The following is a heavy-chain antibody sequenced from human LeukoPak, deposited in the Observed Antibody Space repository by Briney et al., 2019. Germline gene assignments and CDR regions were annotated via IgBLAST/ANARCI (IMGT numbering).Heavy chain of an antibody. CDR3: AKDSTIAVAGFFDY. J-gene: IGHJ4*02. Sequence: GGSLRLSCAASGFTFSSYGMHWVRQAPGKGLEWVAVISYDGSNKYYADSVKGRFTISSDNSKNTLYLQMNSLRAEDTAVYYCAKDSTIAVAGFFDYWGQGTLVTVSS. V-gene: IGHV3-30*18. D-gene: IGHD6-19*01. CDR1: GFTFSSYG. CDR2: ISYDGSNK.